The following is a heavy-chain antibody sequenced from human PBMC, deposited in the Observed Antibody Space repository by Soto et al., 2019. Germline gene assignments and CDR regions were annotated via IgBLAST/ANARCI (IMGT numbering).Heavy chain of an antibody. V-gene: IGHV3-30-3*01. D-gene: IGHD6-13*01. CDR2: ISYDGSNK. J-gene: IGHJ6*02. CDR3: ARDRGSSGPKRTYYYYGMDV. CDR1: GFTFSSYA. Sequence: QVQLVESGGGVVQPGRSLRLSCAASGFTFSSYAMHWVRQAPGKGLEWVAVISYDGSNKYYADSVKGRFTISRDNSKNTLYLQMNSLRAEDTAVYYCARDRGSSGPKRTYYYYGMDVWGQGTTVTVSS.